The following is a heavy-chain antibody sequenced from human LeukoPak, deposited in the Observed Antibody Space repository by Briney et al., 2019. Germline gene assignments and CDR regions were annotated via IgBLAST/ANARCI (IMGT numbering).Heavy chain of an antibody. CDR2: IIPIFGTA. CDR1: GGTFSSYA. D-gene: IGHD5-24*01. V-gene: IGHV1-69*05. J-gene: IGHJ6*03. Sequence: SVKVSCKASGGTFSSYAISWVRQAPGQGLEWMGGIIPIFGTANYAQKFQGRVTITTDESTSTAYMELSSLRSEDTAVYYCARDSRDVEMATKYYMDVWGKGTTVTVSS. CDR3: ARDSRDVEMATKYYMDV.